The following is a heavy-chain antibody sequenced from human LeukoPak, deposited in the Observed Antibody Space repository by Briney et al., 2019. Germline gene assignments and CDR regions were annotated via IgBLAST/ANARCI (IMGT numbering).Heavy chain of an antibody. CDR3: AKDQCTRTSCDGYPGY. J-gene: IGHJ4*02. V-gene: IGHV3-30*02. Sequence: PGGSLRLSCAASGFTFSNYGMHWVRQAPGKGLEWVAFIHFDGSTKYSGDSVKGRFTISRDNSKNTLYLQMNSLRPEDTAVYYCAKDQCTRTSCDGYPGYWGQGSLVTVSS. CDR1: GFTFSNYG. D-gene: IGHD2-2*01. CDR2: IHFDGSTK.